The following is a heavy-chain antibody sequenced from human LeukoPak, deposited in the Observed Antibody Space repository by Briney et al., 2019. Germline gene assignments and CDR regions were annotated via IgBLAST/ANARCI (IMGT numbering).Heavy chain of an antibody. V-gene: IGHV1-69*13. CDR3: ARDPATIFGPRVTERDNWFDP. J-gene: IGHJ5*02. CDR1: GGTFSSYA. D-gene: IGHD3-3*01. CDR2: IIPIFGTA. Sequence: VASVKVSCKASGGTFSSYAISWVRQAPGQGLEWMGGIIPIFGTANYAQKFQGRVTITADESTSTAYMELSSLRSEDTAVYYCARDPATIFGPRVTERDNWFDPWGQGTLVTVTS.